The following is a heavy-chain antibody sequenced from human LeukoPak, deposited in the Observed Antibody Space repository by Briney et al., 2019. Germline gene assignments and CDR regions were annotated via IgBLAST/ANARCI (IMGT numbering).Heavy chain of an antibody. CDR1: GFTFSSYG. D-gene: IGHD6-19*01. V-gene: IGHV3-33*01. Sequence: PGGSLRLSCAESGFTFSSYGIHWVRQAPGEGLEWVAVIWYDGSKKYHADSVEGRVSISRDNSRNTLYLELNSLRAEDTAVYYCARYNSGYLDCWGQGTLVTVSS. CDR3: ARYNSGYLDC. J-gene: IGHJ4*02. CDR2: IWYDGSKK.